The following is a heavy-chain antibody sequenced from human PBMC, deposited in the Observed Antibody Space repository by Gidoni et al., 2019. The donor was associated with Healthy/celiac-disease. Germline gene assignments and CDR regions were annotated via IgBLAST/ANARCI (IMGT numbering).Heavy chain of an antibody. V-gene: IGHV3-23*01. Sequence: EVQLLESGGGLVQPGGSLRLPCAASGFTFSSYAMSWVRQAPGKGLEWVSAISGSGGSTYYADSVKGRFTISRDNSKNTLYLQMNSLRAEDTAVYYCAKDLGEWIAAAGRAEYFQHWGQGTLVTVSS. J-gene: IGHJ1*01. CDR1: GFTFSSYA. D-gene: IGHD6-13*01. CDR3: AKDLGEWIAAAGRAEYFQH. CDR2: ISGSGGST.